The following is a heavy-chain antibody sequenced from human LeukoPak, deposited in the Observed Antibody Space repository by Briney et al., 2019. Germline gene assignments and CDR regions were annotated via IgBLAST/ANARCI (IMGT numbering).Heavy chain of an antibody. CDR2: INHSGST. V-gene: IGHV4-34*01. Sequence: SETLSLTCAVYGGSFSGYYWGWIRQPPGKGLEWIGEINHSGSTNYNPSLKSRVTISVDTSKNQFSLKLSSVTAADTAVYYCARGGMEWLRFPNFDYWGQGTLVTVSS. CDR3: ARGGMEWLRFPNFDY. J-gene: IGHJ4*02. D-gene: IGHD5-12*01. CDR1: GGSFSGYY.